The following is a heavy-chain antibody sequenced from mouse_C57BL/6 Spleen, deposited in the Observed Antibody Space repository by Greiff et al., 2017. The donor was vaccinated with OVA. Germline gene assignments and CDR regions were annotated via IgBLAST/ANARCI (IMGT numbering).Heavy chain of an antibody. V-gene: IGHV5-17*01. J-gene: IGHJ3*01. CDR3: ARERYYGSSPWFAY. D-gene: IGHD1-1*01. CDR1: GFTFSDYG. Sequence: DVHLVESGGGLVKPGGSLKLSCAASGFTFSDYGMHWVRQAPEKGLEWVAYISSGSSTIYYADTVKGRFTISRDNAKNTLFLQMTSLRSEDTAMYYCARERYYGSSPWFAYWGQGTLVTVSA. CDR2: ISSGSSTI.